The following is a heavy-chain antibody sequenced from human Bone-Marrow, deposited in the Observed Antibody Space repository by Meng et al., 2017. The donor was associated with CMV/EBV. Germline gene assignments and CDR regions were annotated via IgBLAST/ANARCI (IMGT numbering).Heavy chain of an antibody. CDR1: GFTFNDYG. V-gene: IGHV3-66*02. Sequence: GESLKISCADSGFTFNDYGMSWVRQAPGKGLEWVSVIYSGGSTYYADSVKGRFTISRDNSKNTLYLQMNSLRAEDTAVYYCAREFSSGSGLGWFDPWGQGTRVTVSS. CDR2: IYSGGST. CDR3: AREFSSGSGLGWFDP. J-gene: IGHJ5*02. D-gene: IGHD3-10*01.